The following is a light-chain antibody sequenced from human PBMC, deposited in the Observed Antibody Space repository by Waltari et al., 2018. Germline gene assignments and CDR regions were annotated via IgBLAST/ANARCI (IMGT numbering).Light chain of an antibody. J-gene: IGLJ1*01. V-gene: IGLV2-11*01. Sequence: QSALTQPRSVSGSPGQSVTISCTGTSSNVGTYKYVSWYQQHPGKAPRLIIYDVYKRPPGVPDRFSGSKSGNTASLTISGLQAEDEADYYCCSYAGSYTYVFGSVTEVTVL. CDR1: SSNVGTYKY. CDR3: CSYAGSYTYV. CDR2: DVY.